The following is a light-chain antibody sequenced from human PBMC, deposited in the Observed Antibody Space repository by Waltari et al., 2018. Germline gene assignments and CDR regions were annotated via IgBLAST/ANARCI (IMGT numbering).Light chain of an antibody. V-gene: IGKV1-39*01. CDR1: QSISTY. J-gene: IGKJ1*01. Sequence: DIQMTQSPSSLSASLGDRVTITCRAGQSISTYLNWYQQTPGKAPKPLIYAASSLQTGVPSRFSGSGSGTDFTLTISSLQPEDFATYYCQQSYSTPRTFGQGTKVEIK. CDR3: QQSYSTPRT. CDR2: AAS.